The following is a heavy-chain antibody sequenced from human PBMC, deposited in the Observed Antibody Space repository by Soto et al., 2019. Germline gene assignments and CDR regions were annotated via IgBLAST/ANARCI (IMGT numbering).Heavy chain of an antibody. D-gene: IGHD1-1*01. Sequence: QVQLVQSGAEVKKPGSSVKVSCKASGGTFSSYTISWVRQAPGQGLEWMGRIIPILGIANYAQKFQGRVTITADKSTSTAYRELSSLRSEDTAVYYCARDQTGTDNWFDPWGQGTLVTVSS. CDR2: IIPILGIA. V-gene: IGHV1-69*08. CDR1: GGTFSSYT. CDR3: ARDQTGTDNWFDP. J-gene: IGHJ5*02.